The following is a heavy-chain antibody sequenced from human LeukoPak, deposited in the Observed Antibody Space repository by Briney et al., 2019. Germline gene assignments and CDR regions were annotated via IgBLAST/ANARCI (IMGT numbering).Heavy chain of an antibody. V-gene: IGHV3-13*01. CDR1: GLTLSNYD. J-gene: IGHJ4*02. CDR2: IGVAGDT. D-gene: IGHD3-22*01. CDR3: ARDVGNYYDSSGYFDY. Sequence: GGSLRLSCAASGLTLSNYDVHWVRQTAGEGLEWVSAIGVAGDTYYADSVKGRFTISRDNAKNSLYLQMNSLRAEDTAVYYCARDVGNYYDSSGYFDYWGQGTLVTVSS.